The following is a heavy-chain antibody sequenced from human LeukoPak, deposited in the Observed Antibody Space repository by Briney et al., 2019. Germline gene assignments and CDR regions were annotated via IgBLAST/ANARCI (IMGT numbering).Heavy chain of an antibody. CDR3: AKESGVYSRSLTPL. Sequence: SETLSLTCAVSGGSISSYYWTWIRQPPGKGLEWIGYIYYSGNTNYNPSLKSRVTISVDTSMIQYSLRLSSVTAADTAVYYCAKESGVYSRSLTPLWGEGTLVTVST. CDR1: GGSISSYY. D-gene: IGHD6-13*01. V-gene: IGHV4-59*01. CDR2: IYYSGNT. J-gene: IGHJ4*02.